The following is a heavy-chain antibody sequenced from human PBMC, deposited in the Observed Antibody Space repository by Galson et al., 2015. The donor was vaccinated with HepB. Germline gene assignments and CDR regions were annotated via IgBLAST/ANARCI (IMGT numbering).Heavy chain of an antibody. CDR3: AKGLGYCSSTSCSQPYYYYYYMDV. V-gene: IGHV3-21*01. D-gene: IGHD2-2*01. J-gene: IGHJ6*03. CDR2: ISSSSSYI. Sequence: SLRLSCAASGFTFSSYSMNWVRQAPGKGLEWVSSISSSSSYIYYADSVKGRFTISRDNAKNSLYLQMNSLRAEDTAVYYCAKGLGYCSSTSCSQPYYYYYYMDVWGKGTTVTVSS. CDR1: GFTFSSYS.